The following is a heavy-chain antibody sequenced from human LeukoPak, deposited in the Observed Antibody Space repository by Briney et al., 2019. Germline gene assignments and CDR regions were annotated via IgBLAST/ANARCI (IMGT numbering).Heavy chain of an antibody. Sequence: SETLSLNCTVSGGSISSGSYYWSWIWQPAGKGLEWIGRIYTSGSTNYNPSLKSRVTTSVDTSKNQFSLKLSSVTAADTAVYYCARISTGWYVGLDYWGQGTLVTVSS. J-gene: IGHJ4*02. V-gene: IGHV4-61*02. CDR3: ARISTGWYVGLDY. D-gene: IGHD6-19*01. CDR1: GGSISSGSYY. CDR2: IYTSGST.